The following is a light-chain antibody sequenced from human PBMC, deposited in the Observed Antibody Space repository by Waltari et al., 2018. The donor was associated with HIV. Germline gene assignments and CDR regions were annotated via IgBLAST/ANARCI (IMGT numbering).Light chain of an antibody. CDR3: HAWDSSTVV. V-gene: IGLV3-1*01. J-gene: IGLJ2*01. CDR2: QDT. CDR1: ELRDKF. Sequence: SYELTQPPSVSVSPGQTASISCSGDELRDKFVCWYQQKPGQSPVLVIYQDTKRPSGIPWGFSGSNSGNTATLTISGTQAMDEADYYCHAWDSSTVVFGGGTKLTVL.